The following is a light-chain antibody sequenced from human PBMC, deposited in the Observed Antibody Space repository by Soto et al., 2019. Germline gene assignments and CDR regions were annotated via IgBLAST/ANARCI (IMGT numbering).Light chain of an antibody. V-gene: IGLV2-14*01. CDR2: DVS. Sequence: QSVLTQPASVSGSPGQSITISCTGTSSDVGGYNYVSWYQRHPGKAPKLMIYDVSNRPSGVSNRFSGSKSGNTASLTISGLQAEDEGDYHCSSYTSTSIVFGTGTKLTVL. CDR3: SSYTSTSIV. J-gene: IGLJ1*01. CDR1: SSDVGGYNY.